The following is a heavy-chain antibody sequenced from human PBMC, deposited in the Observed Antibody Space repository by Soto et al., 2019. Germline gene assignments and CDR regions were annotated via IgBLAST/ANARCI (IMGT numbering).Heavy chain of an antibody. CDR1: GYSFTSYW. CDR2: IDPSDSYT. Sequence: PGESLKISCKGSGYSFTSYWISWVRQMPGKGLEWMGRIDPSDSYTNYSPSFQGHVTISADKSISTAYLQWSSLKASDTAMYYCARVRGVIPRYSDYGMDVWGQGTTVTVSS. J-gene: IGHJ6*02. CDR3: ARVRGVIPRYSDYGMDV. D-gene: IGHD3-10*01. V-gene: IGHV5-10-1*01.